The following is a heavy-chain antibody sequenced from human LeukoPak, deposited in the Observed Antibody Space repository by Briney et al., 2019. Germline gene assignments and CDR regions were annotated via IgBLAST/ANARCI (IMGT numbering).Heavy chain of an antibody. CDR3: ATFRFLGT. Sequence: GGSLRLSCAASGFTFNNYWMTWVRQGPGKGLEWVANIKPGGNEKYYVDSVKGRFTISRDNAKNSLYLQMNSLRAEDTAIYYCATFRFLGTWGQGTMVTVST. V-gene: IGHV3-7*03. D-gene: IGHD3-3*01. CDR1: GFTFNNYW. CDR2: IKPGGNEK. J-gene: IGHJ3*01.